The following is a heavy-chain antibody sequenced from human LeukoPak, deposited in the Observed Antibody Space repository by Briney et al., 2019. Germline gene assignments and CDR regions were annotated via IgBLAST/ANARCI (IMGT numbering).Heavy chain of an antibody. D-gene: IGHD6-6*01. CDR1: GFTFSSYA. J-gene: IGHJ4*02. CDR2: ISGSGGST. CDR3: AKLAAHFFDY. Sequence: GGSLRLSCAASGFTFSSYAMSWVRQAPGKGLEWVSAISGSGGSTYYADSVKGRFTISRDDSKNSLYLQMNSLRVEDTAVYYCAKLAAHFFDYWGQGTLVTVSS. V-gene: IGHV3-23*01.